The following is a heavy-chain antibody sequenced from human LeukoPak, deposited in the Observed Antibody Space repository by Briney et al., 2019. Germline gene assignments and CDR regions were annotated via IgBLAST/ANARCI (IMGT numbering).Heavy chain of an antibody. Sequence: SVKVSCKASGGTFSSYAISWVRQAPGQGLEWVGRIIPILGIANYAQKFQGRVAITADKSTSTAYMELSSLRSEDTAVYYCAVDILVVPAAVNWFDPWGQGTLVTVSS. CDR1: GGTFSSYA. D-gene: IGHD2-2*01. J-gene: IGHJ5*02. CDR3: AVDILVVPAAVNWFDP. V-gene: IGHV1-69*04. CDR2: IIPILGIA.